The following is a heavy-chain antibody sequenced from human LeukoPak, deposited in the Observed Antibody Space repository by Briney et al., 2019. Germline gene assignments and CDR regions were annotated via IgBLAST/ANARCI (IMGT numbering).Heavy chain of an antibody. D-gene: IGHD3-22*01. CDR2: IRSDGSNK. Sequence: GGSLRLSCAASGFTFGSYGMHWVRQAPGKGLEWVTFIRSDGSNKYYADSVKGRFTISRDNSKNTLYLQMNTLIAEDTAVYYCAKDRGNYYDSSGYSPLDYWGQGTLVTVSS. V-gene: IGHV3-30*02. J-gene: IGHJ4*02. CDR1: GFTFGSYG. CDR3: AKDRGNYYDSSGYSPLDY.